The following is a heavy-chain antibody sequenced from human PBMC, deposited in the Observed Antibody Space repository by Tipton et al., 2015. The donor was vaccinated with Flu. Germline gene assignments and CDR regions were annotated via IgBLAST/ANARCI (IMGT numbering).Heavy chain of an antibody. Sequence: QLVQSGGGVVQPGGSLRLSCAASGFTFSNYAMHWVRQAPGKGLEWVSSVSSSGSSFYSADSVRGRFFISRDNSKNSLYLEMSSLRAEDTAVYYCARDNMVNYSDRRGYYNYYYGMDVWGQGTTVTVSS. J-gene: IGHJ6*02. CDR2: VSSSGSSF. D-gene: IGHD4-17*01. CDR1: GFTFSNYA. CDR3: ARDNMVNYSDRRGYYNYYYGMDV. V-gene: IGHV3-21*01.